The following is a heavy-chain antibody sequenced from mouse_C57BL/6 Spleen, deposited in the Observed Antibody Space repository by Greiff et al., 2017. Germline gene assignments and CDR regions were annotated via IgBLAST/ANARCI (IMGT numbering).Heavy chain of an antibody. Sequence: QVQLQQSGAELVRPGASVKLSCKASGYTFTDYYINWVKQRPGQGLEWIARIYPGSGNTYYNEKFKGKATLTAEKSSSTAYMQLSSLTSEDSAVYFCASKVNYEGEYYAMDYWGQGTSVTVSS. CDR1: GYTFTDYY. V-gene: IGHV1-76*01. J-gene: IGHJ4*01. CDR3: ASKVNYEGEYYAMDY. D-gene: IGHD1-1*01. CDR2: IYPGSGNT.